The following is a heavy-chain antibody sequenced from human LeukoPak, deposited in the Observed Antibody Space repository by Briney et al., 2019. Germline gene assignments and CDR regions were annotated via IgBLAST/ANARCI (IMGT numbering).Heavy chain of an antibody. Sequence: SQTLSLTCAISGDSVSSNSAAWNWIRQSPSRGLEWLGRTFYRSKWYNDYAISVKSRIIIKPDTSKNQFSLQLNSVTPEDTAVYYCATARRLGTPHFDLWGRGTLVTVSS. D-gene: IGHD7-27*01. J-gene: IGHJ2*01. CDR1: GDSVSSNSAA. CDR2: TFYRSKWYN. CDR3: ATARRLGTPHFDL. V-gene: IGHV6-1*01.